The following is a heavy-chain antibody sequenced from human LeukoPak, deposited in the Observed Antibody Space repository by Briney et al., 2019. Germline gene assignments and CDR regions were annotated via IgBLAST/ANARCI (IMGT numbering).Heavy chain of an antibody. J-gene: IGHJ6*03. CDR1: GGSISSGDYY. D-gene: IGHD2-2*01. V-gene: IGHV4-30-4*08. CDR2: IYYSGST. Sequence: NPSETLSLTCTVSGGSISSGDYYWSWIRQPPGKGLESIGYIYYSGSTYYNPSLKSRVTISVDTSKNQFSLKLSSVTAADTAVYYCARADHVPAAIMDVWGKGTTVTVSS. CDR3: ARADHVPAAIMDV.